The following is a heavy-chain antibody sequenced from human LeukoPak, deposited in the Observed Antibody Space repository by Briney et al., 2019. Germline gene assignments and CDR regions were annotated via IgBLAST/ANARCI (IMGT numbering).Heavy chain of an antibody. CDR2: ISSDGSSK. CDR3: AKAAYCTSTSCHFSGYAQRPLDS. V-gene: IGHV3-30*18. Sequence: GRSLRLSCVASGFTFNTYGLHWVRQAPGKGLEWVAGISSDGSSKDYADSVKGRFTISRDNSKNTLYLQMNSLRAEDTAVYYCAKAAYCTSTSCHFSGYAQRPLDSWGQGTLVTVSS. CDR1: GFTFNTYG. D-gene: IGHD2-2*01. J-gene: IGHJ4*02.